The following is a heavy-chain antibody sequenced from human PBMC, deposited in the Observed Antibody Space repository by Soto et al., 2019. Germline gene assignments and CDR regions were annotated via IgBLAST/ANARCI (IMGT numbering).Heavy chain of an antibody. CDR1: GFTFSSFW. J-gene: IGHJ3*02. CDR3: AKTAPPYDSQGYYPFDI. D-gene: IGHD3-22*01. CDR2: INSDGSGA. Sequence: EVQLVESGGDLVQPGGSLRLSCAASGFTFSSFWMHWVRQAPGKGLVWVSRINSDGSGASYADFVEGRFTISRDNAKNTVYFQMNSLKTEDTALYYCAKTAPPYDSQGYYPFDIWGQGTLVSVSS. V-gene: IGHV3-74*01.